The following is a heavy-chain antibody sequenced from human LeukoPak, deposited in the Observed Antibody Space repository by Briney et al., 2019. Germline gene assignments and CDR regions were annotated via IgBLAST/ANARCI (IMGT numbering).Heavy chain of an antibody. D-gene: IGHD3-10*01. CDR2: MYYSGST. V-gene: IGHV4-61*01. CDR3: ARGGSYYGSGDAFDI. CDR1: GGSVSSGSYY. Sequence: SETLSLTCTVSGGSVSSGSYYWSWIRQPPGKGLEWIGYMYYSGSTNYNPSLKSRVTISVDTSKNQFSLKLSSVTAADTAVYYCARGGSYYGSGDAFDIWGQGTMVTVSS. J-gene: IGHJ3*02.